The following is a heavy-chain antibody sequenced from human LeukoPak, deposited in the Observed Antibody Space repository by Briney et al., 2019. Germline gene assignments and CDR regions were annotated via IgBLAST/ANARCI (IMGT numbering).Heavy chain of an antibody. V-gene: IGHV1-69*04. D-gene: IGHD2-21*02. CDR3: ASRTECGGDCYRFYYYGMDV. CDR1: GGTFSSYA. J-gene: IGHJ6*02. CDR2: IIPILGIA. Sequence: SVKVSCKASGGTFSSYAISWVRQAPGQGLEWMGRIIPILGIANYAQKFQGRVTITADKSTSTAYMELSSLRSEDTAVYYCASRTECGGDCYRFYYYGMDVWGQGTTVTVSS.